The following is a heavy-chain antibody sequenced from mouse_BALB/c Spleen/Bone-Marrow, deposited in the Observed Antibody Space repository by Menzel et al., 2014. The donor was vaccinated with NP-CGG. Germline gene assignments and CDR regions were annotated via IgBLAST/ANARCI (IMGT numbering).Heavy chain of an antibody. CDR2: INNNSRST. D-gene: IGHD1-1*01. V-gene: IGHV5-6-3*01. J-gene: IGHJ1*01. CDR1: GFTFSSYG. CDR3: ARVYGGYFDV. Sequence: EVQRVESGGGLVQPGGSLKLPCVASGFTFSSYGTFWVRPTPDNRPELVATINNNSRSTYYPDRVKGKFTISRDNAKNPLYLKMRSLKAEDTAMYDCARVYGGYFDVWGAGTTVTVSS.